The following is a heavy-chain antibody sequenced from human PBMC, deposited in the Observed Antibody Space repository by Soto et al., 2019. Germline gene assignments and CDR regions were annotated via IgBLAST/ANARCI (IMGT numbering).Heavy chain of an antibody. CDR3: TACYDFWSGCENWFDP. V-gene: IGHV3-49*03. Sequence: LRLSCTASGFTFGDYAMSWFRQAPGKGLEWVGFIRSKAYGGTTEYAASVKGRFTTSRDDSKSIAYLQMNSLKTEDTAVYYCTACYDFWSGCENWFDPWGQGTLVTVSS. CDR1: GFTFGDYA. CDR2: IRSKAYGGTT. D-gene: IGHD3-3*01. J-gene: IGHJ5*02.